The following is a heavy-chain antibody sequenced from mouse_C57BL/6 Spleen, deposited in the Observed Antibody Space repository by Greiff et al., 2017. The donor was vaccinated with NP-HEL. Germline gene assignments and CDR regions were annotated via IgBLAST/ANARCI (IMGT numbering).Heavy chain of an antibody. CDR1: GYTFTGYW. CDR3: ARRDHSNRGFAY. Sequence: QVQLQQSGAELMKPGASVKLSCKATGYTFTGYWIEWVKQRPGHGLEWIGEFLPGSGSTNYNEKFKGKATFTADPSSNTAYMQLSSLTTEDSAIYYCARRDHSNRGFAYWGQGTLVTVSA. CDR2: FLPGSGST. V-gene: IGHV1-9*01. J-gene: IGHJ3*01. D-gene: IGHD2-5*01.